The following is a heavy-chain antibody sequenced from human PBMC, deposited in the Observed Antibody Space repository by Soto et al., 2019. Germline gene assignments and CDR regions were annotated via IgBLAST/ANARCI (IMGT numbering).Heavy chain of an antibody. CDR2: IYYSGST. CDR3: AREVVNTRRSFSNFDP. Sequence: QVQLQESGPGLVKPSQTLSLTCTVSGGSIISGGYYWSWIRQHPGKGLEWIGYIYYSGSTYYNPSLKSRVTISVDTSKNQFSLKLSSVTAADTAVYYCAREVVNTRRSFSNFDPWGQSTLVTVSS. J-gene: IGHJ5*02. CDR1: GGSIISGGYY. V-gene: IGHV4-31*03. D-gene: IGHD4-4*01.